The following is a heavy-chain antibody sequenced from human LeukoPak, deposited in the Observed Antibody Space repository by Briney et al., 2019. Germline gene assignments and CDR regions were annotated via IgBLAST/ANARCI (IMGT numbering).Heavy chain of an antibody. Sequence: GGSLKLSCAASGFTFSGSAMHWVRQASGKGLERVGRIRSKANSYATAYAASVKGRFTISRDDSKNTVYLQMNSLKTEDTAVYYCTIPHYNLWGQGTLVTVSS. D-gene: IGHD3-10*01. CDR2: IRSKANSYAT. CDR1: GFTFSGSA. J-gene: IGHJ5*02. V-gene: IGHV3-73*01. CDR3: TIPHYNL.